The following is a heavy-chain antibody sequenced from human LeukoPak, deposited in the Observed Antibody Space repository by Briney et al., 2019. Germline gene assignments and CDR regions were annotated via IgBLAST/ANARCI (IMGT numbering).Heavy chain of an antibody. CDR2: MYLSGTT. D-gene: IGHD3-22*01. J-gene: IGHJ4*02. CDR1: GDSINSLDL. CDR3: AGLVGRYSSGLYYYYFDY. Sequence: SGTLSLTCTVSGDSINSLDLWSWVRQPPGKGLEWIGEMYLSGTTHSNPSVKSRVTISIDKSKNQFFLNLSSVTAADTAVYYCAGLVGRYSSGLYYYYFDYWGQGTLVAVSS. V-gene: IGHV4-4*02.